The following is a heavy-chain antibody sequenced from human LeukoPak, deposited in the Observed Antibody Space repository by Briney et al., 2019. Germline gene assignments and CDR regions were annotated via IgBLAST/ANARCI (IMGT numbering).Heavy chain of an antibody. Sequence: PSETLSLTCTVSGGSISSYYWNWIRQPPGKGLEWIGYIYYSGSTNYNPSLKSRVTISVDTSKNQFSLKLSSVTAADTAVYYCARHPYDSTYYYGMDVWGQGTTVTVSS. V-gene: IGHV4-59*08. CDR2: IYYSGST. J-gene: IGHJ6*02. CDR1: GGSISSYY. CDR3: ARHPYDSTYYYGMDV. D-gene: IGHD3-22*01.